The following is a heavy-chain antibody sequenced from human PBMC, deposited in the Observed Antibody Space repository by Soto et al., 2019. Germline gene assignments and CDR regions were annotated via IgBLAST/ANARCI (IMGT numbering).Heavy chain of an antibody. CDR2: IYFTGKT. J-gene: IGHJ4*02. CDR3: ARDHATTVTTFDY. V-gene: IGHV4-59*01. D-gene: IGHD4-17*01. CDR1: GASISDYY. Sequence: QVQLQESGPGLVKPSETLSLTCTVSGASISDYYWSWIRQPPGKALEWIGYIYFTGKTNYNPSLKSRVTMSMDTSGNHFSLNLSSVTAADTAVYYCARDHATTVTTFDYWGQGTLVTVSS.